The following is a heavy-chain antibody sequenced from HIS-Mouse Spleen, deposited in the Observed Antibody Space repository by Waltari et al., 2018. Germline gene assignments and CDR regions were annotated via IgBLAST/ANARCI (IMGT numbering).Heavy chain of an antibody. D-gene: IGHD6-13*01. CDR2: IYYRGST. J-gene: IGHJ2*01. CDR3: AREIPYSSSWYDWYFDL. Sequence: QLQLQESGPGLVKPSETLSLTCTVSGGSISSSSYYWGWIRQPPGKGLEWIGSIYYRGSTYYNPSLKSRFTISVDTSKNQFSLKLSSVTAADTAVYYCAREIPYSSSWYDWYFDLWGRGTLVTVSS. CDR1: GGSISSSSYY. V-gene: IGHV4-39*07.